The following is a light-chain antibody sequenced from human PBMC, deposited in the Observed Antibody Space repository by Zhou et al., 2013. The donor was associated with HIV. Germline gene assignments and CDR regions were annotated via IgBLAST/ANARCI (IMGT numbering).Light chain of an antibody. CDR1: ETGRYNS. Sequence: EIALTQSPDTLSLSPGERVVLSCRASETGRYNSLAWYQQRSGQAPRLLIYGASSRATGIPDRFTGSGFGADFALTIDRLEPEDSAIYYCQQYEGYPLTFGGGTTVEIK. J-gene: IGKJ4*01. CDR3: QQYEGYPLT. V-gene: IGKV3-20*01. CDR2: GAS.